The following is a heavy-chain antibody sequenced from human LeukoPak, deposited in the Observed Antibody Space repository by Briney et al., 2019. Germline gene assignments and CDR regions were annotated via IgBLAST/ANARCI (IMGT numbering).Heavy chain of an antibody. CDR2: IYYSGST. V-gene: IGHV4-39*01. CDR3: ARFTLGYYYYYTDV. D-gene: IGHD7-27*01. CDR1: RGSISSSSYY. Sequence: SETPSLTCTVSRGSISSSSYYWGWIRQPPGKGLEWLGSIYYSGSTYYNPSLKSRVTISVDTSKNQFSLKLSSVNAADTAVYYCARFTLGYYYYYTDVWGKGTTVTVSS. J-gene: IGHJ6*03.